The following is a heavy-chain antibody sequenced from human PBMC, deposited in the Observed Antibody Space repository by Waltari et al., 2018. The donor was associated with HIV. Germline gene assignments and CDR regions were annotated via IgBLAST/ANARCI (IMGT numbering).Heavy chain of an antibody. V-gene: IGHV3-33*01. CDR3: AREGYGSGANWFDP. J-gene: IGHJ5*02. Sequence: QVQLVESGGGGVQPGRSLSLSCAAAGFPFCTYGMPVFGPAPGKGLEWVAIIWYDGRNKYYADSVKGRFTISRDNSKNTLYLQMNSLRAEDTAVYYCAREGYGSGANWFDPWGQGTLVTVSS. CDR2: IWYDGRNK. CDR1: GFPFCTYG. D-gene: IGHD3-10*01.